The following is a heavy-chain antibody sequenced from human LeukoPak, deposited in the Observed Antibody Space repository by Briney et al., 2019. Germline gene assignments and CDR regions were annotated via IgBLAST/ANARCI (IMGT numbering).Heavy chain of an antibody. D-gene: IGHD2-2*02. CDR3: ARGDEYHYYYYYMDV. CDR2: INPNSGGT. J-gene: IGHJ6*03. CDR1: GYTFTGYY. V-gene: IGHV1-2*02. Sequence: ASVKVSCKASGYTFTGYYMHWVRQAPGQGLEWMGWINPNSGGTNYAQKFQGRVTMTRGTSISTAYMELSRLRSDDTAVYYCARGDEYHYYYYYMDVWGKGTTVTVSS.